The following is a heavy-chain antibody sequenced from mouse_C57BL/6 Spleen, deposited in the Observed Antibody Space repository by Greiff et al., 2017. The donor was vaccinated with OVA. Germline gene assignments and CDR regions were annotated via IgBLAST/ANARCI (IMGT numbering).Heavy chain of an antibody. CDR1: GFTFTDYY. V-gene: IGHV7-3*01. CDR2: IRNKANGYTT. Sequence: EVQLQESGGGLVQPGGSLSLSCAASGFTFTDYYMSWVRQPPGKALEWLGFIRNKANGYTTEYSASVKGRFTISRDNSQSILYLQMNALRAEDSATYYCARYDYGYFDVWGTGTTVTVSS. CDR3: ARYDYGYFDV. J-gene: IGHJ1*03.